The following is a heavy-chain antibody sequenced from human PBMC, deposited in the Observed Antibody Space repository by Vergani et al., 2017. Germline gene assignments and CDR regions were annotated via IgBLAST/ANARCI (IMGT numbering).Heavy chain of an antibody. CDR3: ARDNTGRVTRSSGFDY. D-gene: IGHD4-23*01. V-gene: IGHV4-4*02. J-gene: IGHJ4*02. CDR2: IYHSGST. CDR1: GGSISSSNW. Sequence: QVQLPESGPGLVKPSGTLSLTCAVSGGSISSSNWWSWVRQPPGKGLAWIGEIYHSGSTNYNPSLKSRVTISVDKYKNQFSLKLSSVTAADTAVYYCARDNTGRVTRSSGFDYWGQGTLVTVSS.